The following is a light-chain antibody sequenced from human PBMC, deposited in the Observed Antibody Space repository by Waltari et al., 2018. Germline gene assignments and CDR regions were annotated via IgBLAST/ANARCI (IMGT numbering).Light chain of an antibody. J-gene: IGLJ1*01. V-gene: IGLV2-14*01. CDR3: SSYTNTNTLDV. CDR2: ESN. Sequence: QSALTQPASVSGSPGQSITISCTGTASNIGRYNYVSRYQQHPGSPPKLLIFESNNRPSGVSARFSGSKSGNTASLTISGLQAADEAYYYCSSYTNTNTLDVFGSGTKVTVL. CDR1: ASNIGRYNY.